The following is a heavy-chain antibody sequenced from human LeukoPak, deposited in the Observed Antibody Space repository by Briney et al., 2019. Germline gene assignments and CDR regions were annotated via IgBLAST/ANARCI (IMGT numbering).Heavy chain of an antibody. CDR3: ARGYDYGDLEIPLGY. Sequence: PGGSLRLSCAASGFTFSDYYMNWIRQAPGKGLEWVSYISSSSSYTNYADSVKGRFTISRDNAKNSLYLQMNSLRAEDTAVYYCARGYDYGDLEIPLGYWGQGTLVTVSS. CDR1: GFTFSDYY. V-gene: IGHV3-11*06. CDR2: ISSSSSYT. J-gene: IGHJ4*02. D-gene: IGHD4-17*01.